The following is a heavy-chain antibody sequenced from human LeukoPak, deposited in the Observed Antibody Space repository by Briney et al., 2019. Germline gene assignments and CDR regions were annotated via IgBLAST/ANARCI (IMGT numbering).Heavy chain of an antibody. V-gene: IGHV4-61*01. J-gene: IGHJ5*02. CDR2: IFYTGST. CDR3: ATSPGGNNWFDP. CDR1: GDSVRSGSYY. Sequence: SETLSLTCIVSGDSVRSGSYYWNWIRQPPGKGLEWIGYIFYTGSTNHNPSLKSRVTISVDTSKNQFSLRLSSVTAADTAVCYCATSPGGNNWFDPWGQGTLVTVSS.